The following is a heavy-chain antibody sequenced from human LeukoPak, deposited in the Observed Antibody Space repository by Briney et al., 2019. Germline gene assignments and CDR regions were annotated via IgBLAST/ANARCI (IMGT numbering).Heavy chain of an antibody. Sequence: SETLSLTCTVSGGSISSYYWSWIRQPPGKGLEWIGYIYYSGSTNYNPSLKSRVTISVDTSKNQFSLKLSSVTAANTAVYYCARPRYSSSWYIGNHFDYWGQGTLVTVSS. CDR3: ARPRYSSSWYIGNHFDY. J-gene: IGHJ4*02. CDR1: GGSISSYY. CDR2: IYYSGST. V-gene: IGHV4-59*12. D-gene: IGHD6-13*01.